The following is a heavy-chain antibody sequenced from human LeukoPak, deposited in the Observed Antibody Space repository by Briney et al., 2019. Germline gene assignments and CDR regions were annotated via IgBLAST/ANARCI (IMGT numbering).Heavy chain of an antibody. D-gene: IGHD6-13*01. V-gene: IGHV3-30*18. J-gene: IGHJ4*02. CDR3: AKNQDAGYSSSCLDY. Sequence: AGRSLTLSCAVSGFTFSNYGMHWVRQAPGKGLEWVAVISYDGSSKYYADSVKGRFTISRDNSKNTLYLQMNSLRAEDTAVYYCAKNQDAGYSSSCLDYWGQGTLVTVSS. CDR1: GFTFSNYG. CDR2: ISYDGSSK.